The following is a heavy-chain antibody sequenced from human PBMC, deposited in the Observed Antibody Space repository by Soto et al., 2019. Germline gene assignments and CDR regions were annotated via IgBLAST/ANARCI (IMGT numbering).Heavy chain of an antibody. CDR1: GFTFSSYE. V-gene: IGHV3-48*03. J-gene: IGHJ6*02. CDR3: ARDYEESSSFFYYYYGMDV. D-gene: IGHD6-6*01. Sequence: GSLRLPCAASGFTFSSYEMNWVRQAPGKGLEWVSYISSSGSTIYYADSVKGRFTVSRDNAKNSLYLQMNSLRAEDTAGDYCARDYEESSSFFYYYYGMDVWGQGT. CDR2: ISSSGSTI.